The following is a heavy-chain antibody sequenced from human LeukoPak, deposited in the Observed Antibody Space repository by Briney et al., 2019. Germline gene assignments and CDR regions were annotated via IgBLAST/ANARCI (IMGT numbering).Heavy chain of an antibody. CDR2: INPSGGRT. CDR3: AGDALRLGELSPSFDY. J-gene: IGHJ4*02. D-gene: IGHD3-16*02. Sequence: GASVKVSCKASGYTFTSYYMHWVRQAPGQGLEWMGIINPSGGRTSYAQKFQGRVTMTRDMSTSTVYMELSSLRSEDTAVYYCAGDALRLGELSPSFDYWGQGTLVTVSS. V-gene: IGHV1-46*01. CDR1: GYTFTSYY.